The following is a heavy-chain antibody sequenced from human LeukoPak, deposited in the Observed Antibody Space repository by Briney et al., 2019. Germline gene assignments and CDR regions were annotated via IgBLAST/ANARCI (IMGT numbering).Heavy chain of an antibody. CDR2: INPNSGGT. D-gene: IGHD3-16*01. CDR1: GYIFTDYY. Sequence: ASVKVSCKASGYIFTDYYMHWVRQAPGQELGWMGRINPNSGGTNYAQKFQGRVTMTRDTSISTAYMELSRLRSDDTAVYYCASIGVMDFDYWGQGTLVTVSS. V-gene: IGHV1-2*06. J-gene: IGHJ4*02. CDR3: ASIGVMDFDY.